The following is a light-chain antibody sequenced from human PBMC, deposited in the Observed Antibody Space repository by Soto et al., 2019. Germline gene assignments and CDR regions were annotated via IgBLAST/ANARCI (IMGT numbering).Light chain of an antibody. CDR3: ATWDDSLSGHVV. Sequence: QSVLTQPPSASATPGQRVTIPCSGSRSNIGTNTVNWYQQLPGTAPKLLIYDNNQRPSGVPDRFSGSKSGTSASLAISGLQSDDEADYYCATWDDSLSGHVVFGGGTKLTVL. J-gene: IGLJ2*01. V-gene: IGLV1-44*01. CDR1: RSNIGTNT. CDR2: DNN.